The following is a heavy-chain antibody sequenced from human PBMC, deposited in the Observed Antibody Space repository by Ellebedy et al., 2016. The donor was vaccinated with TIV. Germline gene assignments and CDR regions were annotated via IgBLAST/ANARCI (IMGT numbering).Heavy chain of an antibody. CDR1: GGTFSGYA. V-gene: IGHV1-69*13. D-gene: IGHD6-13*01. CDR2: IIPIFGTA. J-gene: IGHJ3*02. Sequence: SVKVSCXASGGTFSGYAISWVRQAPGQGLEWMGGIIPIFGTANYAQKFQGRVTITADESTSTAYMELSSLRSEDTAVYYCASSRYSSSWRGGAFDIWGQGTMVTVSS. CDR3: ASSRYSSSWRGGAFDI.